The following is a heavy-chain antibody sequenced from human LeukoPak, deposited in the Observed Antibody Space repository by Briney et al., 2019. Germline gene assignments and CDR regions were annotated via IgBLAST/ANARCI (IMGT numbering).Heavy chain of an antibody. CDR3: ARGPRDWPIDY. CDR1: GGSISSSSYY. V-gene: IGHV4-39*07. D-gene: IGHD3/OR15-3a*01. CDR2: IYYSGSA. J-gene: IGHJ4*02. Sequence: PSETLSLTCTVSGGSISSSSYYWGWIRQPPGKGLEWIGSIYYSGSAYYNPSLKSRVTISVDTSKNQFSLKLSSVTAADTAVYYCARGPRDWPIDYWGQGTLVTVSS.